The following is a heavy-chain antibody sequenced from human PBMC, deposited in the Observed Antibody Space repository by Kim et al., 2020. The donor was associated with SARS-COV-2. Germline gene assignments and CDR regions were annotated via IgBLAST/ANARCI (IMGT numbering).Heavy chain of an antibody. CDR1: GFTFSSDC. J-gene: IGHJ4*01. CDR2: IKYNGGSR. CDR3: ACRSEVMSGWNLDY. D-gene: IGHD6-19*01. V-gene: IGHV3-30*03. Sequence: GGSLRLSCAASGFTFSSDCMHWVRQAPGKGLEWVAGIKYNGGSRNYEDSVKGRCTITRDNAENKLSLQMNSLRAKNTAMDYYACRSEVMSGWNLDYYG.